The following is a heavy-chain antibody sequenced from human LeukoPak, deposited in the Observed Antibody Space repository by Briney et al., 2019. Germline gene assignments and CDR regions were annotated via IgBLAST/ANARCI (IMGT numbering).Heavy chain of an antibody. CDR2: IYTSGST. CDR1: GGSISSYY. D-gene: IGHD1-26*01. V-gene: IGHV4-4*07. J-gene: IGHJ3*02. Sequence: ASETLSLTCTVSGGSISSYYWSWIRQPAGKGLEWIGRIYTSGSTNYNPSLKSRVTMSVDTSKNQFSLKPSSVTAADTAVYYCARDGSYYAFEAFDIWGQGTMVTVSS. CDR3: ARDGSYYAFEAFDI.